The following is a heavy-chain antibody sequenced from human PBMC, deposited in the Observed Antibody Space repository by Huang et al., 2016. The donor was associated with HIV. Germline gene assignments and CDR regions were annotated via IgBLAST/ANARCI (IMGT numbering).Heavy chain of an antibody. Sequence: QLLLQESGPGLVKPSEALALTCAVSGGSIRSSDYHWGWIRQPPGKGLEWIGSIYYKGSTHYRPALKSRVTRAVDTSKNLCFLSLTAMTAADTAVYYCARHREGPVAYYSGWGSHLNYMDVWGRGRTVVVSS. V-gene: IGHV4-39*01. J-gene: IGHJ6*03. CDR3: ARHREGPVAYYSGWGSHLNYMDV. CDR1: GGSIRSSDYH. D-gene: IGHD3-10*01. CDR2: IYYKGST.